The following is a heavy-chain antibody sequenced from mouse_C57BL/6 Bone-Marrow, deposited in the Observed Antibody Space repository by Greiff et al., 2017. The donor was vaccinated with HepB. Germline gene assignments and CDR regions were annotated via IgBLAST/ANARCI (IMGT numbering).Heavy chain of an antibody. J-gene: IGHJ2*01. Sequence: EVQGVESGGDLVKPGGSLKLSCAASGFTFSSYGMSWVRQTPDKRLEWVATISSGGSYTYYPDSVKGRFTISRDNAKNTLYLQMSRLKSEDTAMYYCARLGRVDYWGQGTTLTVSS. V-gene: IGHV5-6*01. D-gene: IGHD4-1*01. CDR1: GFTFSSYG. CDR2: ISSGGSYT. CDR3: ARLGRVDY.